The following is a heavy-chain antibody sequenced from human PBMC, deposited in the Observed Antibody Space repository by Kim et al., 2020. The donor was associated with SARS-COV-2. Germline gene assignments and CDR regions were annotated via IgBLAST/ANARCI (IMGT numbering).Heavy chain of an antibody. Sequence: GNPLKGRFTITRDTAKNSLFLRMSTLRPEDTAVYYCARGLSPLSGSRVDFWGQGALVTVSS. J-gene: IGHJ4*02. D-gene: IGHD2-15*01. V-gene: IGHV3-48*03. CDR3: ARGLSPLSGSRVDF.